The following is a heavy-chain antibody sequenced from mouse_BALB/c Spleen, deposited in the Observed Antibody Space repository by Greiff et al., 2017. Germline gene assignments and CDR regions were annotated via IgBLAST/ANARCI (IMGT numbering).Heavy chain of an antibody. CDR2: IYPSDSYT. CDR1: GYTFTSYW. Sequence: QVQLQQPGAELVRPGASVKLSCKASGYTFTSYWINWVKQRPGQGLEWIGNIYPSDSYTNYNQKFKDKATLTVDKSSSTAYMQLSSPTSEDSAVYYCTRSIGDYWGQGTTRTVSS. J-gene: IGHJ2*01. CDR3: TRSIGDY. V-gene: IGHV1-69*02. D-gene: IGHD2-14*01.